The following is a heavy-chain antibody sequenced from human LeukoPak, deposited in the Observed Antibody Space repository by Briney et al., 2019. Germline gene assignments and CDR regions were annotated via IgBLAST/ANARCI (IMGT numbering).Heavy chain of an antibody. J-gene: IGHJ4*02. CDR3: ARLREIPVFGVVTKSTSYFDY. CDR1: GFTFSSYG. CDR2: IRYDGRKT. Sequence: PGGSLRLSCAASGFTFSSYGMHWVRQAPGKGLEWVAFIRYDGRKTSYADSVKGRFTISRDNAKNSLYLQMNSLRAEDTAVYYCARLREIPVFGVVTKSTSYFDYWGQGTLVTVSS. V-gene: IGHV3-30*02. D-gene: IGHD3-3*01.